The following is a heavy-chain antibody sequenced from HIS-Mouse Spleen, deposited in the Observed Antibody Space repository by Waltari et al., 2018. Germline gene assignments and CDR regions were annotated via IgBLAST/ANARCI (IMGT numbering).Heavy chain of an antibody. J-gene: IGHJ4*02. CDR2: SNHSGSP. V-gene: IGHV4-34*01. D-gene: IGHD2-21*02. Sequence: QVQLQQWGAGLLKPSETLSLTCAVYGGSFSGYYWSWIRQPPGKGLEWSGESNHSGSPNCNPSLKSRFHISVDTYKNQFSLKLSSVTAADTAVYYCARDAAHIVVVTDSYYFDYWGQGTLVTVSS. CDR1: GGSFSGYY. CDR3: ARDAAHIVVVTDSYYFDY.